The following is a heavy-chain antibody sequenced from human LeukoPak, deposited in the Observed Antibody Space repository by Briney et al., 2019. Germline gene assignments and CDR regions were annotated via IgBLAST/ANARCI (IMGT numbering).Heavy chain of an antibody. CDR3: AKVGSSGYLIGY. D-gene: IGHD3-22*01. V-gene: IGHV3-23*01. CDR2: ISGSGGST. CDR1: GFTLNSYA. J-gene: IGHJ4*02. Sequence: GGSLRLSCAASGFTLNSYAMTWVRQAPGKGLEWVSAISGSGGSTYYADSVKGRFTISRDNSKNTLYLQMNSLRAEDTAVYYCAKVGSSGYLIGYWGQGTLVTVSS.